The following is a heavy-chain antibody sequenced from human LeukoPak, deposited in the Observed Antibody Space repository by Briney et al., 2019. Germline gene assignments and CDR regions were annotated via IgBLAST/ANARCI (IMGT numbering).Heavy chain of an antibody. CDR3: AREDRWEGREPDAFDI. J-gene: IGHJ3*02. V-gene: IGHV1-69*01. CDR1: GGTFSSYA. D-gene: IGHD1-26*01. CDR2: IIPIFGTA. Sequence: SVKVSCKASGGTFSSYAISWVRQAPGQGLEWMGGIIPIFGTANYAQKFQGRVTINADESTSTAYMELSSLRSEDTAVYYCAREDRWEGREPDAFDIWGQGTMVTVSS.